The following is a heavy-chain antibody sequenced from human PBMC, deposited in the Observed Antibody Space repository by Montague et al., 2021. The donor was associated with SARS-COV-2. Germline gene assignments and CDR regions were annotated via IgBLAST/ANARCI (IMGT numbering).Heavy chain of an antibody. V-gene: IGHV4-59*12. CDR1: GGSITGYY. D-gene: IGHD4-23*01. CDR2: INDGGAA. CDR3: VRDLPGGGLRGAYDG. J-gene: IGHJ3*01. Sequence: SETLSLTCTVSGGSITGYYWSWLRRSPGKGLEWIAYINDGGAANXXPSLGSRVTISADTSKNQLSLKVNSVTAADTAVYYCVRDLPGGGLRGAYDGWGQGALVNGSS.